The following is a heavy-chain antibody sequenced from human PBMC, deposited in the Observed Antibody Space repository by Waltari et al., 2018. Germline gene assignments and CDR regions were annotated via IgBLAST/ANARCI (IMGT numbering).Heavy chain of an antibody. Sequence: QVQLQESGPGLVKPSETLSLTCTVSGGSISSYYWSWIRQPPGKGLEWIGYIYYSGSTNYNPSLKSRVTISVDTSKNQFSLKLSSVTAADTAVYYCARISHAGLGDAFDIWGQGTMVTVSS. CDR1: GGSISSYY. CDR3: ARISHAGLGDAFDI. V-gene: IGHV4-59*01. CDR2: IYYSGST. J-gene: IGHJ3*02. D-gene: IGHD3-16*01.